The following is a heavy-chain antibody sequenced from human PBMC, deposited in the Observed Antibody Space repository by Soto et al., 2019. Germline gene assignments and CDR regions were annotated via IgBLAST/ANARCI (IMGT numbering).Heavy chain of an antibody. D-gene: IGHD6-19*01. Sequence: EVQLVESGGGLVKPGGSLRLSCTASGFTFSSHSVNWVRQAPGKGLEWVSCITSTSSFIYYADSVKGRFTISRDNAKHPLYLQMDSLRAEDTAVYSCARGAVVGIGYFDLWGRGTPVTVSS. V-gene: IGHV3-21*02. CDR1: GFTFSSHS. J-gene: IGHJ2*01. CDR3: ARGAVVGIGYFDL. CDR2: ITSTSSFI.